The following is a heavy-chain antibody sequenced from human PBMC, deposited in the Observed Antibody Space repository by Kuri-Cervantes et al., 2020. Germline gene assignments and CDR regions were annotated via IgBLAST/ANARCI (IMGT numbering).Heavy chain of an antibody. Sequence: GGSLRLSCAASGFTFSAYAMHWVRQAPGKGLEWVAILSNDETKAYYADSVKGRFTISRDNSKSILYLQIKSLSAEDTAVYYCARDGDSSSWYYYYGMDVWAQGTTVTVSS. CDR3: ARDGDSSSWYYYYGMDV. V-gene: IGHV3-30-3*01. CDR2: LSNDETKA. CDR1: GFTFSAYA. J-gene: IGHJ6*02. D-gene: IGHD6-13*01.